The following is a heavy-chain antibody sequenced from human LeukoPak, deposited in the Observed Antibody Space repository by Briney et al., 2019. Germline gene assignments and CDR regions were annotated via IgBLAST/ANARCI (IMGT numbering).Heavy chain of an antibody. Sequence: SETLSLTCTVSGGSISSYYWSWIRQPPGKGLEWIGSIYYSGSTYYNPSLKSRVTISIDTSKNQFSLKLSSVTAADTAAYYCARVLSSSGYYAPFDYWGQGTLVTVSS. CDR3: ARVLSSSGYYAPFDY. CDR1: GGSISSYY. V-gene: IGHV4-39*07. J-gene: IGHJ4*02. D-gene: IGHD3-22*01. CDR2: IYYSGST.